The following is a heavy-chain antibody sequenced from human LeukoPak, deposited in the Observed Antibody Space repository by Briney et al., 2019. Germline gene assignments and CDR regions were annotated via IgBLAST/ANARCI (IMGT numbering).Heavy chain of an antibody. D-gene: IGHD6-19*01. Sequence: SETLSLTCTVSGCTISSSSYYWVWLRQPPGKGLVWLGSIYYSGSTYYNPSHKSRVTICVDTSKNQFSLKLSSVTDADTAVYYCASSGGYGGAFDIWGQGTMVTVSS. CDR2: IYYSGST. CDR1: GCTISSSSYY. J-gene: IGHJ3*02. V-gene: IGHV4-39*01. CDR3: ASSGGYGGAFDI.